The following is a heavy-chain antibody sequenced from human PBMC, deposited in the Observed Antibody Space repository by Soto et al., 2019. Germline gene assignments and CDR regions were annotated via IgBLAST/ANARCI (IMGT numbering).Heavy chain of an antibody. V-gene: IGHV1-2*04. Sequence: ASVKASCKSSGYTFTGYYMHWVRQAPGQGLEWMGWINPNSGGTNYAQKFQGWVTMTRDTSISTAYMELSRLRSDDTAVYYCARASTVTTGVYYYYYMDVWGKGTTVTVSS. J-gene: IGHJ6*03. CDR2: INPNSGGT. CDR3: ARASTVTTGVYYYYYMDV. D-gene: IGHD4-17*01. CDR1: GYTFTGYY.